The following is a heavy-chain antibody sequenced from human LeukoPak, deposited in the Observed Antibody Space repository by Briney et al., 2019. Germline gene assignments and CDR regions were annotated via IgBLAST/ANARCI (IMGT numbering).Heavy chain of an antibody. CDR3: ARPADCSGGSCYDY. J-gene: IGHJ4*02. CDR2: IYPGDSDT. V-gene: IGHV5-51*01. CDR1: GYSFTSYL. D-gene: IGHD2-15*01. Sequence: GESLKISCKGSGYSFTSYLIGWVRQMPGKGLEWMGIIYPGDSDTRYSPSFQGQVTISADKSISTAYLQWSSLKASDTAMCYRARPADCSGGSCYDYWGQGTLVTVSS.